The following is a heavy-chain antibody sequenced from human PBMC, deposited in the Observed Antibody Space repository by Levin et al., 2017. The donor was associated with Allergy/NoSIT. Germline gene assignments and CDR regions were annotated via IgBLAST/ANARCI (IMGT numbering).Heavy chain of an antibody. Sequence: SETLSLTCAVSGGSISSSNWWSWVRQPPGKGLEWIGEIYHSGSTNYNPSLKSRVTISVDKSKNQFSLKLSSVTAADTAVYYCARGAESRGDFWSGYYGRHYNWFDPWGQGTLVTVSS. CDR3: ARGAESRGDFWSGYYGRHYNWFDP. V-gene: IGHV4-4*02. J-gene: IGHJ5*02. CDR1: GGSISSSNW. D-gene: IGHD3-3*01. CDR2: IYHSGST.